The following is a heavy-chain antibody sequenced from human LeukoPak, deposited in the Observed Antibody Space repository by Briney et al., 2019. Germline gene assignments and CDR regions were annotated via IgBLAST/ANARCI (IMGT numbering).Heavy chain of an antibody. CDR1: GYTFTGYY. CDR3: ARGIGYSYGNIDY. D-gene: IGHD5-18*01. J-gene: IGHJ4*02. Sequence: GASVKVSCKASGYTFTGYYMHWVRQAPGQGLEWMGWINPNSGGTNYAQKFQGRVTMTRDTSISTAYMELSRLRSDDTAVYYCARGIGYSYGNIDYWGQGTLVTVSS. CDR2: INPNSGGT. V-gene: IGHV1-2*02.